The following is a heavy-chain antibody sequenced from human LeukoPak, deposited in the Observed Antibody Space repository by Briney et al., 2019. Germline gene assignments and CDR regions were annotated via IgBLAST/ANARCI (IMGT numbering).Heavy chain of an antibody. D-gene: IGHD4-17*01. CDR3: AKNYGTSRPFYDS. V-gene: IGHV3-23*01. CDR1: GFTFSSYA. Sequence: GGSLRLSCAASGFTFSSYAMTWVRQAPGKGLQWVSAISGDAIYIYYLDSVKGRFTTSRDNSKNALFLQMNSLTADDTAVYYCAKNYGTSRPFYDSWGQGTLVTVSS. J-gene: IGHJ4*02. CDR2: ISGDAIYI.